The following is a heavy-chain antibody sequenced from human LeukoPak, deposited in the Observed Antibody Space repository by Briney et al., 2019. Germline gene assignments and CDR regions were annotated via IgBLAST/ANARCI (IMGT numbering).Heavy chain of an antibody. CDR3: ARGLVRRLAAVAGTFEFRYYYYGMDV. J-gene: IGHJ6*04. CDR2: IIPIFGTA. CDR1: GGTFSSYA. D-gene: IGHD6-19*01. V-gene: IGHV1-69*13. Sequence: ASVKVSCKASGGTFSSYAISWGRQAPGHGLEWRGGIIPIFGTANYAQKFQGRVTINADEYTSTAYMELSSLRSEDTAVYYCARGLVRRLAAVAGTFEFRYYYYGMDVWGKGTTVTVSS.